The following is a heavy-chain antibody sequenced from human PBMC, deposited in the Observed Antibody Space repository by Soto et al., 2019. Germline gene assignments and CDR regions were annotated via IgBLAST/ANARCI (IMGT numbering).Heavy chain of an antibody. V-gene: IGHV4-38-2*01. CDR2: IFHTGST. CDR1: GYSISSGHC. CDR3: ATLPRLDGMDV. Sequence: KTSETLSLTCAVSGYSISSGHCWGWIRQPPGKGLEWIGSIFHTGSTYYNPSLKSRVTLSVDTSKNQFSLKLSSVTAADTAVYFCATLPRLDGMDVWGQGTTVTVSS. J-gene: IGHJ6*02. D-gene: IGHD6-25*01.